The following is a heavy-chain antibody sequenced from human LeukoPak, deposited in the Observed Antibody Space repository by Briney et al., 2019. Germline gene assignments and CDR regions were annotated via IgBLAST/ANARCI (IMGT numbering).Heavy chain of an antibody. CDR3: ARDPRNDAFDI. J-gene: IGHJ3*02. CDR2: IYHSGST. CDR1: GGSISSYY. V-gene: IGHV4-59*12. D-gene: IGHD1-14*01. Sequence: KTSETLSLTCTVSGGSISSYYWSWIRQPPGKGLEWIGYIYHSGSTYYNPSLKSRVTISVDRSKNQFSLKLSSVTAADTAVYYCARDPRNDAFDIWGQGTMVTVSS.